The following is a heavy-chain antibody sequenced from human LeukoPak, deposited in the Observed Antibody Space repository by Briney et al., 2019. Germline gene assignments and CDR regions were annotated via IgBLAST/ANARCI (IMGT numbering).Heavy chain of an antibody. CDR3: AKDSYWRYCSGGSSNFDY. V-gene: IGHV3-23*01. D-gene: IGHD2-15*01. Sequence: GGSVSLSCAACGFIHSSCAMSGVRQPRARGREWVLANRGSGGSTYYADFVKDRFTISRDNSKNTLYLQMNSRTAEDTAIYYCAKDSYWRYCSGGSSNFDYWGQGPRITVSA. CDR2: NRGSGGST. J-gene: IGHJ4*02. CDR1: GFIHSSCA.